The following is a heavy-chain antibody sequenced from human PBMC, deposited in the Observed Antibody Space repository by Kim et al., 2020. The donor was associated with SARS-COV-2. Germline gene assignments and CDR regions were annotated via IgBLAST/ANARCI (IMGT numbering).Heavy chain of an antibody. CDR3: ARAKNPDSLSLVY. Sequence: ASVKVSCTTSGYTFTNYNLHWVRQAPGQGLEWMGVINPAGGSTSYAQKFQGRVTMTRDTATRMGYLELSSLKFEDTAVYYGARAKNPDSLSLVYWGQG. V-gene: IGHV1-46*01. CDR2: INPAGGST. J-gene: IGHJ4*02. D-gene: IGHD3-22*01. CDR1: GYTFTNYN.